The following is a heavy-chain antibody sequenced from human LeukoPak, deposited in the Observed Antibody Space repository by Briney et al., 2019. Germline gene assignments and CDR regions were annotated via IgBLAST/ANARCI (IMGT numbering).Heavy chain of an antibody. D-gene: IGHD6-13*01. V-gene: IGHV3-21*01. J-gene: IGHJ5*02. CDR3: ARHGRVGSSWYGRLAYNWFDP. CDR2: ITSSGTYI. Sequence: GGSLRLSCAASGFTFNNYNMNWVRQAPGKALEWVSSITSSGTYIFYADSVKGRFTISRDNAKNSLYLQMNSLRAEDTAVYYCARHGRVGSSWYGRLAYNWFDPWGQGTLVTVSS. CDR1: GFTFNNYN.